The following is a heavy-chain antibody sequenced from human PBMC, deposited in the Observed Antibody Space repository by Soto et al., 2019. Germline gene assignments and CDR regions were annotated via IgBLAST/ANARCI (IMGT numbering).Heavy chain of an antibody. CDR2: IIPIFGTA. Sequence: SVKVSCKASGGTFSSYAISWVRQAPGQGLEWMGGIIPIFGTANYAQKFQGRVTITADESTSTAYMELSSLRSEDTALYYCARNLLGGYCSGGSCPILSWGQGTLVTVS. CDR3: ARNLLGGYCSGGSCPILS. V-gene: IGHV1-69*13. D-gene: IGHD2-15*01. CDR1: GGTFSSYA. J-gene: IGHJ4*02.